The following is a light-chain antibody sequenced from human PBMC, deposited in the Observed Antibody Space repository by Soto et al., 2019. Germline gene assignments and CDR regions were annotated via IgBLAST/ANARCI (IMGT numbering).Light chain of an antibody. Sequence: DIQMTQSPSSLSASVGDRVTITCRASQSISSYFSWYQQTPGKAPKLLIYAASSLQSGVPSRFSGSGSGTDFTLTISSLQPEDFATYYCQQSYSTPRTFGGGTKVEIK. CDR3: QQSYSTPRT. V-gene: IGKV1-39*01. CDR1: QSISSY. CDR2: AAS. J-gene: IGKJ4*01.